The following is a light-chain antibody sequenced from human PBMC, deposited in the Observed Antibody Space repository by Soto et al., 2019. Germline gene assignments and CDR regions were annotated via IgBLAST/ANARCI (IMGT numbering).Light chain of an antibody. J-gene: IGKJ1*01. V-gene: IGKV3-20*01. CDR1: QSVSSAY. CDR3: QQYGTSPKT. Sequence: EIVLMQSPGTLSLSPGERATLSCRASQSVSSAYLAWYQQRPGQAPRLLIYGASSRATGIPDRFSGSGSGTDFTLTISRLEPEEFAVYYCQQYGTSPKTFGQGPKVDIK. CDR2: GAS.